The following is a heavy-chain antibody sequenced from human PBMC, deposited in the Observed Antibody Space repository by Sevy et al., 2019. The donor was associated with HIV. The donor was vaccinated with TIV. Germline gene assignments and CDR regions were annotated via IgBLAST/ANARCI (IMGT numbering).Heavy chain of an antibody. Sequence: GGSLRLSCAASGFTFSSYAMSWVRQAPGKGLEWVSAISGSGGSTYYADSVKGRFTISRDNSKNTLYLQMNSLRAEDTAVYYCAKEEPYYYGSGSYRFDAFDIWGQGTMVIVSS. J-gene: IGHJ3*02. CDR3: AKEEPYYYGSGSYRFDAFDI. CDR2: ISGSGGST. CDR1: GFTFSSYA. V-gene: IGHV3-23*01. D-gene: IGHD3-10*01.